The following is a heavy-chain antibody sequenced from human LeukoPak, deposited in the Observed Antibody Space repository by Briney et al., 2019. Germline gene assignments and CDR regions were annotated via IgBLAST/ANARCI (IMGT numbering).Heavy chain of an antibody. CDR3: VREDTPATADY. CDR2: ISGGGDIT. D-gene: IGHD2-15*01. Sequence: GGSLRLSCAASGFNFANHAMSWVRQTPGKGLEWVSAISGGGDITYYADSVTGRFTISRDNSKDTLFLQMHSLRPGDTAVYYCVREDTPATADYWGQGTLVTISS. V-gene: IGHV3-23*01. CDR1: GFNFANHA. J-gene: IGHJ4*02.